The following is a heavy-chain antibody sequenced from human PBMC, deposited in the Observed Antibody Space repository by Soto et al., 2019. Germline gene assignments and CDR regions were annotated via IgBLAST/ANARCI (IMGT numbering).Heavy chain of an antibody. J-gene: IGHJ6*02. Sequence: PGESLKISCKGSGYSFTSYWIGWVRQMPGKGLEWMGIIYPGDSDTRYSPSFQGQVTISADKSISTAYLQWSSLKASDTAMYYCARHPTSIQGYYYYYYGMDVWGQGTTVTVSS. CDR1: GYSFTSYW. CDR3: ARHPTSIQGYYYYYYGMDV. V-gene: IGHV5-51*01. D-gene: IGHD5-18*01. CDR2: IYPGDSDT.